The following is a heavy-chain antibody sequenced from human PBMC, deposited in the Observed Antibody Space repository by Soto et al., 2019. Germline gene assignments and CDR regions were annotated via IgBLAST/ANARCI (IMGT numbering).Heavy chain of an antibody. Sequence: GGSLRLSCAASGFTFLGYAMSCVRQAPGKGLEWVSAISGSGGSTYYADSVKGRFTISRDNSKNTLYLQMNSLRAEDTAVYYCVKDMRDIVVVTAAGDALDIWGQGTMVTVSS. V-gene: IGHV3-23*01. CDR3: VKDMRDIVVVTAAGDALDI. J-gene: IGHJ3*02. CDR1: GFTFLGYA. D-gene: IGHD2-2*01. CDR2: ISGSGGST.